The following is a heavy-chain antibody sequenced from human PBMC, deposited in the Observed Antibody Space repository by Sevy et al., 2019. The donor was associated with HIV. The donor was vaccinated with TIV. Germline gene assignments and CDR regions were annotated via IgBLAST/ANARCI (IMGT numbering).Heavy chain of an antibody. J-gene: IGHJ4*02. D-gene: IGHD3-3*01. V-gene: IGHV3-33*01. Sequence: GGSLRLSCAASGFTFNNYAMHWVRQAPGKGLEWVAAIWYDGSNKYYGDSVKGRFTISRDNSKNTLDLEMNSLRAEDTAVYSCARDSVPGLGTLFGVGPGSFDDWGQGTLVTVSS. CDR2: IWYDGSNK. CDR3: ARDSVPGLGTLFGVGPGSFDD. CDR1: GFTFNNYA.